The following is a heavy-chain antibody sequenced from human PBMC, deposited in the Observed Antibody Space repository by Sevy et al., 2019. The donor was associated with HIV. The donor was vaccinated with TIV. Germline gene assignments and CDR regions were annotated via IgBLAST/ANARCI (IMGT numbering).Heavy chain of an antibody. CDR1: RYTFTGYY. J-gene: IGHJ4*02. D-gene: IGHD2-2*01. Sequence: ASVKVSCKASRYTFTGYYIHWVRQAPGQGLEWMGWINAGNGNTKYSQKFQGRVTITRDTSASTAYMELSSLRSEDTAVYYCARFDCSSTSCRYRVPDYWGQGTLVTVSS. CDR2: INAGNGNT. CDR3: ARFDCSSTSCRYRVPDY. V-gene: IGHV1-3*01.